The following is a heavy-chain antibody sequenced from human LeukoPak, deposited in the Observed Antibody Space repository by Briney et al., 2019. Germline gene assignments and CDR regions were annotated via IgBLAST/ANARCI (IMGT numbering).Heavy chain of an antibody. CDR2: IWSDGSTK. J-gene: IGHJ3*02. V-gene: IGHV3-33*01. Sequence: GGSLRLSCVASGFTFSYPGMHWVRQVPGEGLEWVAVIWSDGSTKKYADSVKGRFTISRDNSRNTLYLQMNSLRDEDRAVYYCARDLGGSPFDIWGQGTMVTVSS. CDR1: GFTFSYPG. D-gene: IGHD3-16*01. CDR3: ARDLGGSPFDI.